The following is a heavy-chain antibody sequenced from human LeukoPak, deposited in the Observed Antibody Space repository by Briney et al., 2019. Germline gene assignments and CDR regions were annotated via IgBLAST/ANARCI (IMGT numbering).Heavy chain of an antibody. V-gene: IGHV3-64*01. CDR3: ARDRSIYGDAFDI. D-gene: IGHD4-17*01. J-gene: IGHJ3*02. CDR1: GSTFSSYA. Sequence: PGGSLRLSCAASGSTFSSYAMHWVRQAPGKGLEYVSAMSSNGGSTYYANSVKGRFTISRDNSKNTLYLQMGSLRAEDMAVYYCARDRSIYGDAFDIWGQGTMVTVSS. CDR2: MSSNGGST.